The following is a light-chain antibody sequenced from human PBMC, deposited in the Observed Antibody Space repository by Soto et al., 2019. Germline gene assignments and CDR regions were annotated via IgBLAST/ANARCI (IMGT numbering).Light chain of an antibody. J-gene: IGKJ4*02. CDR3: PHYPAS. CDR1: QSVSSSY. Sequence: VVSKGPGALSLSPGERATLSCRASQSVSSSYLAWYQQKPGQAPRLLIHGASSRATGIPDRFSGRGSGTDFTSTVGGQEPGGFAVKYGPHYPASFGGGTKVDI. V-gene: IGKV3-20*01. CDR2: GAS.